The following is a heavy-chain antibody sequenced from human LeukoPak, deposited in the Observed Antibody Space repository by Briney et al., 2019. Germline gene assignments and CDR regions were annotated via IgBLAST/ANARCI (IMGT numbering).Heavy chain of an antibody. D-gene: IGHD6-13*01. J-gene: IGHJ3*02. CDR2: ISSSSGHI. Sequence: GGSLRLSCAASGFTFSTYSMNWVRQAPGKGLEWVSLISSSSGHIYYADPVKGRFTISRDNAKNSLYLQMNSLRAEDTAVYYCARVPLSAWYGTFDIWGQGTMVTVSS. V-gene: IGHV3-21*01. CDR3: ARVPLSAWYGTFDI. CDR1: GFTFSTYS.